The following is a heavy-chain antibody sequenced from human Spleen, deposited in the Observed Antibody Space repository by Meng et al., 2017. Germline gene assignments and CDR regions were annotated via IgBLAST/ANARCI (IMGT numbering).Heavy chain of an antibody. Sequence: ASVKVSCKASGYTFTSYGISWVRQAPGQGLEWMGWISAYNGNTNYAQKLQGRVTMTTDTSTSTAYMELRSLRSHDTAVYYCARDPNIAVAGTESKPYYYYYGMDVWGQGTTVTVSS. D-gene: IGHD6-19*01. V-gene: IGHV1-18*01. CDR3: ARDPNIAVAGTESKPYYYYYGMDV. CDR2: ISAYNGNT. CDR1: GYTFTSYG. J-gene: IGHJ6*02.